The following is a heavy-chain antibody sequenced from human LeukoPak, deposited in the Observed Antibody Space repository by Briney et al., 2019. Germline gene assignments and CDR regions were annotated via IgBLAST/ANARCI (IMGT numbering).Heavy chain of an antibody. CDR3: ARDVRIGYCSSTSCYRDGYFDY. J-gene: IGHJ4*02. Sequence: SETLSLTCTVSGGSISSGDYYWSWIRQPPGKGLEWIGYIYYSGSTYYNPSLKSRVTISVDTSKNQFSLKLSSVTAADTAVYYCARDVRIGYCSSTSCYRDGYFDYWGQGTLVTVSS. CDR1: GGSISSGDYY. CDR2: IYYSGST. D-gene: IGHD2-2*02. V-gene: IGHV4-30-4*01.